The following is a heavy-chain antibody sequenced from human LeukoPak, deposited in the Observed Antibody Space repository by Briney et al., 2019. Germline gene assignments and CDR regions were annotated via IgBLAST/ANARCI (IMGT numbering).Heavy chain of an antibody. CDR2: IIAYNGNT. CDR3: ARGDRVWFDP. Sequence: GGSVTVSCKASGYNFTRYGIICVRQAPGQGLEWIGWIIAYNGNTNYAQELQGRVTMTTDTSTSTAYMELRSLSSDDPAVYYCARGDRVWFDPWGQGILVTVSS. V-gene: IGHV1-18*01. J-gene: IGHJ5*02. D-gene: IGHD5-12*01. CDR1: GYNFTRYG.